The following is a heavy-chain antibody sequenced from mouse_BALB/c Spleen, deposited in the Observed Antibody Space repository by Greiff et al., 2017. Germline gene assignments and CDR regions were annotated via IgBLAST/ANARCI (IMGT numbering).Heavy chain of an antibody. V-gene: IGHV1S22*01. CDR1: GYTFTSYW. CDR3: TRFGYEYYFDY. Sequence: LQQPGSELVRPGASVKLSCKASGYTFTSYWMHWVKQRHGQGLEWIGNIYPGSGSTNYDEKFKSKGTLTVDISSSTAYMHLSSLTSEDSAVYYCTRFGYEYYFDYWGQGTTLTVSS. J-gene: IGHJ2*01. D-gene: IGHD2-2*01. CDR2: IYPGSGST.